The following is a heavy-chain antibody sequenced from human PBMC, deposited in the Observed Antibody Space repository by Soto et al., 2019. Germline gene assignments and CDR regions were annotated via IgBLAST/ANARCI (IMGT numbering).Heavy chain of an antibody. D-gene: IGHD5-12*01. Sequence: ASLKVYCKSSGYTFTSYGISCVRHTPGQGLELMGWISAYNVNTNYAQKLQGRVTMTTDTSTSTAYMELRSLRSDDTAVYYCARDRSGYDFHFGYWGQGTLVTVSS. CDR2: ISAYNVNT. V-gene: IGHV1-18*01. J-gene: IGHJ4*02. CDR3: ARDRSGYDFHFGY. CDR1: GYTFTSYG.